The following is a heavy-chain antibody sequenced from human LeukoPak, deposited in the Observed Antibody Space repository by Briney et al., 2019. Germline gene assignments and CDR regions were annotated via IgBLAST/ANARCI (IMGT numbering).Heavy chain of an antibody. V-gene: IGHV4-59*01. CDR3: ARNGYCSGSYCYGYYYYMDV. J-gene: IGHJ6*03. Sequence: SETLSLTCTVSGASIGTYYWSWIRQPPGKGLEWIGYVYYSGSTNYHPSLKSRATISVDTSKNQFSLTLSSVTAADTAVDYCARNGYCSGSYCYGYYYYMDVWGTRTTVSVSS. CDR2: VYYSGST. CDR1: GASIGTYY. D-gene: IGHD2-15*01.